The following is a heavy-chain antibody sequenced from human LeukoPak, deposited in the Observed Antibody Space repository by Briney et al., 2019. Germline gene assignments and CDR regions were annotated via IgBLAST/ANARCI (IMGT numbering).Heavy chain of an antibody. V-gene: IGHV3-33*01. CDR1: GLTFSSYG. Sequence: GRSLRLSCAASGLTFSSYGMHWVRQAPGKGLEWVSVIFNDGSQEKYADSVKGRFTISRDNSKNALFLQMNSLRAEDTAVYYCARDDALGDNALDIWGQGTMVTVSS. J-gene: IGHJ3*02. CDR3: ARDDALGDNALDI. D-gene: IGHD3-16*01. CDR2: IFNDGSQE.